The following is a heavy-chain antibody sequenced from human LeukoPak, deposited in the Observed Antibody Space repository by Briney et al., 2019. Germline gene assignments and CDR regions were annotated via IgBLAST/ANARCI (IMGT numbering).Heavy chain of an antibody. CDR3: AKDGSGSSRARGYFDY. J-gene: IGHJ4*02. D-gene: IGHD6-13*01. V-gene: IGHV3-23*01. CDR2: ISGSGGST. Sequence: PGGSLRLSCAASGFTFSSYAMSWVRQAPGKGLEWVSAISGSGGSTYYADSVKGRFTISRDNSKNTLYLQMNSLRAEDTAVYYCAKDGSGSSRARGYFDYWGQGTLVTVSS. CDR1: GFTFSSYA.